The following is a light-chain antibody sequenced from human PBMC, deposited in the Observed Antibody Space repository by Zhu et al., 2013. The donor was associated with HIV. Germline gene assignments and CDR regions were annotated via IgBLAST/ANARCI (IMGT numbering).Light chain of an antibody. J-gene: IGKJ2*03. CDR3: QQYYSVPYS. CDR1: QSVLYSVNNKNY. CDR2: WAS. Sequence: DIIMTQSPDSLTVSLGDRAAINCTSSQSVLYSVNNKNYLAWYQHKAGQPPKLLISWASTREVGVPERFTGSGSATDFTLIIDSLQSQDVALYYCQQYYSVPYSFGQGTKVEV. V-gene: IGKV4-1*01.